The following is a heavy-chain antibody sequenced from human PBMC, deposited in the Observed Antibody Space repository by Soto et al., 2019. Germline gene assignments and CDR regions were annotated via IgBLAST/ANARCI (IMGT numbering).Heavy chain of an antibody. CDR1: GFTFSSYA. V-gene: IGHV3-30*04. Sequence: GGSLRLSCAASGFTFSSYAMHWVRQAPGKGLEWVAVISYDGSNKYYADSVKGRFTISRDNSKNTLYQQMNSLRAEDTAVYYCARVERDYYDSSGYTTFDYYYYGMDVWGQGTTVTVSS. CDR3: ARVERDYYDSSGYTTFDYYYYGMDV. D-gene: IGHD3-22*01. CDR2: ISYDGSNK. J-gene: IGHJ6*02.